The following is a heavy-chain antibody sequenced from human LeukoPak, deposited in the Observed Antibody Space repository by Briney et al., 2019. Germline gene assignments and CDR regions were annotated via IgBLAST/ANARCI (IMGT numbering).Heavy chain of an antibody. CDR3: ARETNYYDSSGYYYIFDY. Sequence: GGSLRISCAASGFTFSSYWRSWVRQAPGKGLEWVANIKQDGSEKYYVDSVKGRFTISRDNAKNSLYLQMNSLRAEDTAVYYCARETNYYDSSGYYYIFDYWGQGTLVTVSS. CDR2: IKQDGSEK. CDR1: GFTFSSYW. J-gene: IGHJ4*02. D-gene: IGHD3-22*01. V-gene: IGHV3-7*01.